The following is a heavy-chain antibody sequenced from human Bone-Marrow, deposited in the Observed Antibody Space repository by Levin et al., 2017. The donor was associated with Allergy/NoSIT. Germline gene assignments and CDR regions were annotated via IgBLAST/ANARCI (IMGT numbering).Heavy chain of an antibody. CDR3: ARGSEYPTILGGWFDP. Sequence: GSLRLSCAVYGGSFSGYYWSWIRQPPGKGLEWIGEINHSGSTNYNPSLKSRVTISVDTSKNQFSLKLSSVTAADTAVYYCARGSEYPTILGGWFDPWGQGTLVTVSS. CDR1: GGSFSGYY. J-gene: IGHJ5*02. D-gene: IGHD3-9*01. V-gene: IGHV4-34*01. CDR2: INHSGST.